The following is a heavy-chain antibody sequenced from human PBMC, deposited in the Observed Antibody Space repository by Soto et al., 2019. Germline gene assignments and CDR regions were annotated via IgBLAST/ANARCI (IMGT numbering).Heavy chain of an antibody. CDR3: ARGRYGDS. V-gene: IGHV1-18*01. Sequence: QVHLVQAGAEVKNPGASVKVSCKGSGYDFTTYGITWVRQAPGQGREWMAWISAHNGNTNYAPNLQGTVTVTRDTSTSTAYIELRSLRTDDTAVYYCARGRYGDSWGQGALVTVSS. D-gene: IGHD1-1*01. CDR1: GYDFTTYG. CDR2: ISAHNGNT. J-gene: IGHJ4*02.